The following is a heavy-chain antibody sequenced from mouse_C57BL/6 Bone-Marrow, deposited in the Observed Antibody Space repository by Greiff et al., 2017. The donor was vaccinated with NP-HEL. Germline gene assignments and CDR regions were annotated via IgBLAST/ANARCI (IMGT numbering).Heavy chain of an antibody. D-gene: IGHD2-3*01. Sequence: EVKLVESGGGLVKPGGSLKLSCAASGFTFSSYAMSWVRQTPEKRLEWVATISDGGSYTYYPDNVRGRITISRDNAKNNLYLQMSHLKSEDTAMYYCARDRDDAAWFAYGGQGTLVTVYA. J-gene: IGHJ3*01. V-gene: IGHV5-4*01. CDR3: ARDRDDAAWFAY. CDR2: ISDGGSYT. CDR1: GFTFSSYA.